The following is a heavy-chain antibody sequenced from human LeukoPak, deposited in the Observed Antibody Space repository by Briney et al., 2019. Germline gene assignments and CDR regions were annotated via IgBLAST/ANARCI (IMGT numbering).Heavy chain of an antibody. D-gene: IGHD3-10*01. Sequence: ASVKVSCKASGYTFISYDINWVRQATGQGLEWMGWMNPNSGNRGYAQKFQGRVTITRNTSISTAYMELSSLRSDDTAVYYCARDGRGSRSSWFDPWGQGTLVIVSS. CDR3: ARDGRGSRSSWFDP. CDR2: MNPNSGNR. J-gene: IGHJ5*02. CDR1: GYTFISYD. V-gene: IGHV1-8*02.